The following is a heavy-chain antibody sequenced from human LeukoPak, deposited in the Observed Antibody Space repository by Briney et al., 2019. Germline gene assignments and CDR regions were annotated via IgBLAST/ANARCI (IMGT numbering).Heavy chain of an antibody. J-gene: IGHJ4*02. Sequence: PGGSLRLSCAAFGFTFSDYHMSWIRQAPGKGLEWVSYISKSGSDSNFADSVKGRFTISRDNAKNSLYLQMNSLRAEDTAVYYCARVGATGTADYWGQGTLVTVSS. CDR1: GFTFSDYH. CDR2: ISKSGSDS. V-gene: IGHV3-11*06. D-gene: IGHD1-1*01. CDR3: ARVGATGTADY.